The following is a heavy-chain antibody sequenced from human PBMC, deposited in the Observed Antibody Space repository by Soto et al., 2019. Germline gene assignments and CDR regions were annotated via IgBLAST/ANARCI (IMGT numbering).Heavy chain of an antibody. CDR1: GFTFSSYA. D-gene: IGHD2-2*01. Sequence: PWGSLRLSCAASGFTFSSYAMHWVRQAPGKGLEWVVAISYDGSNRYYADSVKGRFTISRGNSKNTLYLQMNSLRAEDTAVYYCARGPSSLTRFDYWGQGTLVTVSS. CDR2: ISYDGSNR. J-gene: IGHJ4*02. V-gene: IGHV3-30-3*01. CDR3: ARGPSSLTRFDY.